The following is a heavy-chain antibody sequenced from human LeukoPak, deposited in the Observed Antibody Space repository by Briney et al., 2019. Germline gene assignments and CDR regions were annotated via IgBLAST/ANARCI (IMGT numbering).Heavy chain of an antibody. J-gene: IGHJ6*02. CDR2: MYLSGTT. CDR1: GGSISSVNL. Sequence: SGTLSLTCAVSGGSISSVNLWSWVRQPPGKGLEWIGEMYLSGTTTYNPSLKSRVTISVDKSKNQLSLKLSSVTAADTAVYYCARENYDPYYYGMDVWGQGTTVTVSS. CDR3: ARENYDPYYYGMDV. V-gene: IGHV4-4*02. D-gene: IGHD5-12*01.